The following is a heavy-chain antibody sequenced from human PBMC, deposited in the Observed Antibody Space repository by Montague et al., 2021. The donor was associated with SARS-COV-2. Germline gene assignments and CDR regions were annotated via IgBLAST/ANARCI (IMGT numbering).Heavy chain of an antibody. CDR3: AREVGRGYSGYGGEY. CDR2: IYYSVST. D-gene: IGHD5-12*01. J-gene: IGHJ4*02. V-gene: IGHV4-31*03. Sequence: TLSLTCTVSGDSINSGSYYWSWIRQPLGKGLEWIGFIYYSVSTYYNPSLRSRLAISVDTSTNQFSLRPSSVTAAATAVYYCAREVGRGYSGYGGEYWGQGTLVTVSS. CDR1: GDSINSGSYY.